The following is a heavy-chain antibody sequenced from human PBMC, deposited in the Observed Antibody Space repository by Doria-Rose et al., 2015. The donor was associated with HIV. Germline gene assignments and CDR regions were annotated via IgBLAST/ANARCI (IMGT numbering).Heavy chain of an antibody. J-gene: IGHJ5*02. V-gene: IGHV4-39*01. D-gene: IGHD1-26*01. CDR3: ARPHYSGSFLYWFDP. CDR2: VSYSVTT. CDR1: GGSVSSTFYY. Sequence: QVQLQESGPGLVRPSETLSLTCTVSGGSVSSTFYYWGWIRQPPVQGLEWIGGVSYSVTTYYNPSLKSRVTMSVDTSKNQFSLTLSSVTAADTAVHFCARPHYSGSFLYWFDPWGQGTLVTVSS.